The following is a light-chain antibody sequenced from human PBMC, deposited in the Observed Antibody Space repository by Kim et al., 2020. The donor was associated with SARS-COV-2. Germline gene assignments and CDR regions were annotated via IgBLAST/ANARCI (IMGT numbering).Light chain of an antibody. CDR2: YDS. CDR1: NIGSKS. V-gene: IGLV3-21*04. J-gene: IGLJ1*01. Sequence: YELTQPPSVSVAPGKTASITCGGNNIGSKSVHWYQQKPGQAPVVVIYYDSDRPSGIPERFSGSNSGNTATLAISRVEAGDEADYYCQVWDSSTDRYVFGLGTKVTVL. CDR3: QVWDSSTDRYV.